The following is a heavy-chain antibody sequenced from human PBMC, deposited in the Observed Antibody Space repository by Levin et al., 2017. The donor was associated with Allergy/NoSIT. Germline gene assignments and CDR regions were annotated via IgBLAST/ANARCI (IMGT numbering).Heavy chain of an antibody. Sequence: SCTVSGGSVSSGVYYWGWIRQHPGKGLDCIGYIHPSGSTNYNPSLNSRVTMSVDMSKNQISLKMISVTAADTAVYYCARGRDAYKLGFWGQGTLVTVSS. CDR3: ARGRDAYKLGF. D-gene: IGHD1-14*01. CDR2: IHPSGST. V-gene: IGHV4-31*03. J-gene: IGHJ4*02. CDR1: GGSVSSGVYY.